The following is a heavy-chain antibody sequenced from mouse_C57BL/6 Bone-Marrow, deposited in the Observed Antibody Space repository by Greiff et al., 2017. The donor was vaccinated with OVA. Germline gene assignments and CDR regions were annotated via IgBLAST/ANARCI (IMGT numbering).Heavy chain of an antibody. D-gene: IGHD2-2*01. Sequence: QVQLQQSGAELVMPGASVKLSCKASGYTFTSYWMHWVKQRPGQGLEWIGEIDPSDSYTNYNQKFKGKSTLTVDKSSSTAYMQLSSLTSEDSAVYYCARGGGYLSYALDYWGQGTSVTVSS. CDR1: GYTFTSYW. V-gene: IGHV1-69*01. J-gene: IGHJ4*01. CDR2: IDPSDSYT. CDR3: ARGGGYLSYALDY.